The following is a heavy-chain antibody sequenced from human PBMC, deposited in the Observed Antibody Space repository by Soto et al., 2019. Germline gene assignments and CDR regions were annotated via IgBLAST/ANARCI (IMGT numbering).Heavy chain of an antibody. CDR3: ATGYSSGWYRWFDP. CDR1: GYTLTELS. V-gene: IGHV1-24*01. D-gene: IGHD6-19*01. J-gene: IGHJ5*02. CDR2: FDPEDGET. Sequence: QVQLVQSGAEVKKPGASVKVSCKVSGYTLTELSMHWVRQAPGKGLEWMGGFDPEDGETIYAQKFKGRVTMTEDTSTDTAYMEVSSLRSEDTAVYYCATGYSSGWYRWFDPWGQGTLVTVSS.